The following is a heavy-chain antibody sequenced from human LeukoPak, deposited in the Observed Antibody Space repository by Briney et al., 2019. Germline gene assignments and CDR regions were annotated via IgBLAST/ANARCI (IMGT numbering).Heavy chain of an antibody. CDR2: ISGSGGST. CDR3: AKARRQLVRPDWVDY. J-gene: IGHJ4*02. CDR1: GFTFSSYA. Sequence: GGSLRLSCAASGFTFSSYAMSWVRQAPGKGLEWVSAISGSGGSTYYADSVKGRFTISRDDSKNTLYLQMNSLRAEDTAVYYCAKARRQLVRPDWVDYWGQGTLVTVSS. V-gene: IGHV3-23*01. D-gene: IGHD6-6*01.